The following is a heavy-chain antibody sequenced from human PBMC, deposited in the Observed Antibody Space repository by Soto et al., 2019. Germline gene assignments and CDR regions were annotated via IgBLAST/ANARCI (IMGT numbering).Heavy chain of an antibody. V-gene: IGHV4-4*02. Sequence: QVHLQESGPGLVEPSETLSLTCAVSGVSVSETYWWSWVRQPPGKGLEWIGEISHRGTPHYNASLWSRVSMSTDTSRNQISLTLMSVTAADSASYFCARHVGVPGTRDFDYWGQGTLVTVSS. CDR1: GVSVSETYW. J-gene: IGHJ4*02. CDR3: ARHVGVPGTRDFDY. D-gene: IGHD6-13*01. CDR2: ISHRGTP.